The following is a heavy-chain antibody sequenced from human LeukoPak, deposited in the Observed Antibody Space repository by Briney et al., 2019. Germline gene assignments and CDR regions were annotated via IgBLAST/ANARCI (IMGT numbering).Heavy chain of an antibody. J-gene: IGHJ4*02. CDR3: TKSSPSSDISGYNDY. CDR1: GFTFSSYS. V-gene: IGHV3-48*01. CDR2: ISRSSSTI. Sequence: GGSLRLSCAASGFTFSSYSMNWVRQAPGKGLEWVSYISRSSSTIYYADSVKGRFTISRDNSKNTLYVQMNSLSADDTAVYYCTKSSPSSDISGYNDYWGQGTLVTGSS. D-gene: IGHD3-22*01.